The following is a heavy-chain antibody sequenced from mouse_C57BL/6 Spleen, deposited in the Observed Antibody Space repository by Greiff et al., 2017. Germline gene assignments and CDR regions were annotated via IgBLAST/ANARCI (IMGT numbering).Heavy chain of an antibody. CDR2: ISSGGDYI. Sequence: EVQVVESGEGLVKPGGSLKLSCAASGFTFSSYAMSWVRQTPEKRLEWVAYISSGGDYINYADTVQGRFTISRDNARNTLYLQMSSLKSEDTAMYYCTRELGRGYFDVWGTGTTVTVSS. D-gene: IGHD4-1*01. CDR1: GFTFSSYA. V-gene: IGHV5-9-1*02. J-gene: IGHJ1*03. CDR3: TRELGRGYFDV.